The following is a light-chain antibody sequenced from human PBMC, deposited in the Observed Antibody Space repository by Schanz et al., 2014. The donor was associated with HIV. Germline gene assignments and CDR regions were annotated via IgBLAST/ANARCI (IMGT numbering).Light chain of an antibody. CDR3: QQYSSYPYT. Sequence: DIQMTQSPSTLSTSLGDRVTITCRASQSISIWLAWYQQKPGKAPKLLIYRASTVERGVPSRFSGSGSGTEFTLTINSLQPDDFATYYCQQYSSYPYTFGQGTKLEVK. J-gene: IGKJ2*01. V-gene: IGKV1-5*03. CDR2: RAS. CDR1: QSISIW.